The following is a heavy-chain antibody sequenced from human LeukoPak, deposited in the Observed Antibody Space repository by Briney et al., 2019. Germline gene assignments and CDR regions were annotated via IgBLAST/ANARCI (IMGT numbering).Heavy chain of an antibody. CDR2: IYYSGST. D-gene: IGHD6-13*01. Sequence: SETLSLTCTVSGGSISSYYWSWIRQPPGRGLEWIGYIYYSGSTNYNPSLKSRVTISVDTSKNQFSLKLSSVTAADTAVYYCARLWASYSSSHNWFDPWGQGTLVTVSS. CDR3: ARLWASYSSSHNWFDP. J-gene: IGHJ5*02. CDR1: GGSISSYY. V-gene: IGHV4-59*08.